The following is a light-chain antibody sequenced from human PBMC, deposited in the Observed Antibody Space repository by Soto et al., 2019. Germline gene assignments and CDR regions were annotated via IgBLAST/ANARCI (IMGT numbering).Light chain of an antibody. Sequence: DIVMTQTPLSLSVTPGQPASISCRSSQSLLHSDGKTYLYWFLQKPGQPPQLLIYEVYRRFSGVPDRFGGSGSGTDFTLKISRVEAEDVGIYYCMHSTELPLTFGGGTKVEIK. J-gene: IGKJ4*01. CDR3: MHSTELPLT. CDR2: EVY. CDR1: QSLLHSDGKTY. V-gene: IGKV2D-29*01.